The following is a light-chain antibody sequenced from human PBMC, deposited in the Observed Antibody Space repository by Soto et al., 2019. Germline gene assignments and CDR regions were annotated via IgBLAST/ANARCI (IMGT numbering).Light chain of an antibody. Sequence: ETVMTQSPGTLSVSPGGRVTLSCRASQSISNNLAWYQQRSGQAPRLLIYGASTRATGVPARFSGSGSGTDCTLTISSLQSEDFAVYDCQQYNNWPPVTFGQGTRLEIK. CDR1: QSISNN. J-gene: IGKJ5*01. CDR2: GAS. V-gene: IGKV3-15*01. CDR3: QQYNNWPPVT.